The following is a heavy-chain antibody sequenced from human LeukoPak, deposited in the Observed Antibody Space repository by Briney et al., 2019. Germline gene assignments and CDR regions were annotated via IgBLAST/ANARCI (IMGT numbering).Heavy chain of an antibody. Sequence: GGSLRLSCAASGFTFSSYAMSWVRQAPGKGLEWVSGISGSGGTYYADSVKGRFTISRDNSKNTLYLQMNSLRVKDTAVYYCAKDRVGTAMVVGDFDYWGQGTLVTVSS. CDR2: ISGSGGT. D-gene: IGHD5-18*01. CDR3: AKDRVGTAMVVGDFDY. V-gene: IGHV3-23*01. J-gene: IGHJ4*02. CDR1: GFTFSSYA.